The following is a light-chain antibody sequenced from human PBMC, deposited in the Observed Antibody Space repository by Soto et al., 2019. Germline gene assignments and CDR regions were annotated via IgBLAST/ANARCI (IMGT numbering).Light chain of an antibody. CDR2: DVS. CDR3: CSYTSSSTYV. CDR1: SSDVGAYNY. Sequence: QSVLTQPASVSGSPGQAITIACTGTSSDVGAYNYVSGYQQYPGKAPKVVIYDVSNRPSGISYRFSGSKSGNTASLTISGLQAEDEADDYCCSYTSSSTYVFGNGTKLTVL. V-gene: IGLV2-14*01. J-gene: IGLJ1*01.